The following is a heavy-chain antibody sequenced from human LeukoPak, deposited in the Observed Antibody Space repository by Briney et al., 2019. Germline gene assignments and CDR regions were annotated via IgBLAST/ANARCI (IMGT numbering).Heavy chain of an antibody. D-gene: IGHD3-22*01. CDR3: ATTYYYDSSGYYPDAFDI. J-gene: IGHJ3*02. Sequence: GESLKISCKGSGYSFTSYWIGWVRQMPGKGPEWMGIIYPGDSDTRYSPSFQGQVTISADKSISTAYLQWSSLKASDTAMYYCATTYYYDSSGYYPDAFDIWGQGTMVTVSS. V-gene: IGHV5-51*01. CDR1: GYSFTSYW. CDR2: IYPGDSDT.